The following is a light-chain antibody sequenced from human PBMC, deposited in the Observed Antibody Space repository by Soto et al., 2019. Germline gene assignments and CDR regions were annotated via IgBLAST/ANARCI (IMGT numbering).Light chain of an antibody. V-gene: IGKV1-5*03. J-gene: IGKJ1*01. CDR2: QAS. CDR1: QSTSSY. CDR3: KQYSSHST. Sequence: DIQMTQSPSTLSASVGDRLTITCRASQSTSSYLAWYQQKPGKAPKILIYQASSLENGVQSRFSGSGSGTESSLTIRSLQPDDFATYYCKQYSSHSTCGQGTKVDIK.